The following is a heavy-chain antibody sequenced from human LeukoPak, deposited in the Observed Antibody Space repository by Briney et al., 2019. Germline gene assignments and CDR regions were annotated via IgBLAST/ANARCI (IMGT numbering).Heavy chain of an antibody. D-gene: IGHD6-6*01. Sequence: GGSLRLSCAASGFTFSSYGMHWVCQAPGKGLEWVAVIWYDGSNKYYAESVKGRFTISRDNSKNTLYLRLNSLRAEDTAVYYCAKDQIAARPNYYYYMDVRGKGTTVTVSS. V-gene: IGHV3-33*06. CDR3: AKDQIAARPNYYYYMDV. CDR2: IWYDGSNK. J-gene: IGHJ6*03. CDR1: GFTFSSYG.